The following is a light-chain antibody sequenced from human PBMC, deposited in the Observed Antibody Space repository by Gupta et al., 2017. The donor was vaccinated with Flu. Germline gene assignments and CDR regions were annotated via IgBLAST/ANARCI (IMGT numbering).Light chain of an antibody. CDR2: GES. CDR3: KQYKNGHQGIFT. CDR1: QSVRRK. V-gene: IGKV3-15*01. Sequence: LFVSPGESDTHSGRAWQSVRRKLAWFKEEPGQAPRLLIYGESTRATGSPGGSSGSGFGRECTLTISNLQSEECAVYYCKQYKNGHQGIFTFGHGTKVDIK. J-gene: IGKJ3*01.